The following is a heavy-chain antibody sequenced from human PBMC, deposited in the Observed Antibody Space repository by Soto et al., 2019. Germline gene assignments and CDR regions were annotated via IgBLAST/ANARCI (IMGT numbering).Heavy chain of an antibody. CDR1: GASISGLD. Sequence: EILYVTSCVSGASISGLDWSWIWKADGMGRACIGRIYDTGTTDYNPSLKSRVMMSVDTSKKQFSLKLRSVTAADTAVYYCVRDGTKTLRDWFDPWGQG. CDR3: VRDGTKTLRDWFDP. D-gene: IGHD1-1*01. J-gene: IGHJ5*02. CDR2: IYDTGTT. V-gene: IGHV4-4*07.